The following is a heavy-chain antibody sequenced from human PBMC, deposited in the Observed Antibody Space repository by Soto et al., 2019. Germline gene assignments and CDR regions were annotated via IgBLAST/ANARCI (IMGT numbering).Heavy chain of an antibody. CDR2: IYWNDDK. Sequence: SGPTLVNPTQTLTLTCAFSGFSLSTGGVGVGWIRQPPGKALEWLALIYWNDDKFFSPSLRSRLTITKDTSKNQVVLTMTNMGPVDTATYYCAHRRGFSGYEDYWGQGTLVTVSS. V-gene: IGHV2-5*01. J-gene: IGHJ4*02. CDR1: GFSLSTGGVG. D-gene: IGHD5-12*01. CDR3: AHRRGFSGYEDY.